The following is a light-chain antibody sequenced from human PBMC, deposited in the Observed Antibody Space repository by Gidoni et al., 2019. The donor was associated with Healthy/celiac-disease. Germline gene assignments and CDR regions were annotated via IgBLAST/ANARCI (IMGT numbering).Light chain of an antibody. V-gene: IGLV3-21*04. CDR1: NIGSKS. Sequence: SSVLTQPPSVSVAPGKTARITCGGNNIGSKSVHWYQQKPGQAPVLVIYYDSDRPSGIPERLSGSNSGNTATLTISRVEAGDEADYYCQVWDSSSDHWVFGGGTKLTVL. CDR3: QVWDSSSDHWV. J-gene: IGLJ3*02. CDR2: YDS.